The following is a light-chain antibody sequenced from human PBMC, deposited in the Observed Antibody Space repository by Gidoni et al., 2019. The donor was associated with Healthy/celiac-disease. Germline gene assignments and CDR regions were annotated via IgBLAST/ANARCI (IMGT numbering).Light chain of an antibody. CDR2: YDS. Sequence: SYVLTQPPSVSVAPGKTATITCGGNNIGSKSVHWYQQKPGQAPVLVIYYDSDRPSGNPERCSGSNSGNTATLTISRVEAGDEADYYCQVWERSSDHWVFGGGTKLTVL. CDR3: QVWERSSDHWV. CDR1: NIGSKS. J-gene: IGLJ3*02. V-gene: IGLV3-21*01.